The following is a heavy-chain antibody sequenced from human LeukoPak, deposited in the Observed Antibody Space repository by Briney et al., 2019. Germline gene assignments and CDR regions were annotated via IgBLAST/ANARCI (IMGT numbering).Heavy chain of an antibody. CDR1: GFTFSDYY. J-gene: IGHJ4*02. V-gene: IGHV3-11*06. CDR3: ARDDYSNAIDY. D-gene: IGHD4-11*01. CDR2: ISNSNTYT. Sequence: GGSLRLSCAASGFTFSDYYMSWIRQAPGKGLEWVSYISNSNTYTNYADSVKGRFTISRDNAKNSLYLQMNSLRAEDTALYYCARDDYSNAIDYWGQGTLVTVSS.